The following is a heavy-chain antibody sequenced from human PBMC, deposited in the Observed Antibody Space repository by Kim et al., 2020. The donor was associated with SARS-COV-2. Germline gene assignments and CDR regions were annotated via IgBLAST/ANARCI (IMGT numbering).Heavy chain of an antibody. J-gene: IGHJ6*02. CDR2: IYPGDSDT. D-gene: IGHD3-9*01. CDR3: AWEGGLLTGYQAYYYYGMDV. CDR1: GYSFTSYW. Sequence: GESLKISCKGSGYSFTSYWIGWVRQMPGKGLEWMGIIYPGDSDTRYSPSFQGQVTISADKSISTDYLQWSSLKASDTAMYYCAWEGGLLTGYQAYYYYGMDVWGQGTTVTVSS. V-gene: IGHV5-51*01.